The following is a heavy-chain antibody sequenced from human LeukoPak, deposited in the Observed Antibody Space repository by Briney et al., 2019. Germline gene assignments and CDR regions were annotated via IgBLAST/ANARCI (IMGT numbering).Heavy chain of an antibody. CDR3: ARVVVTARSYYFDY. V-gene: IGHV1-2*02. CDR1: GYTFTGYY. Sequence: ASAKVSCKASGYTFTGYYMHWVRQAPGQGLEWMGWINPNSGGTNYAQKFQGRVTMTRDTSISTAYMELSRLRSDDTAVYYCARVVVTARSYYFDYWGQGTLVTVSS. D-gene: IGHD2-21*02. CDR2: INPNSGGT. J-gene: IGHJ4*02.